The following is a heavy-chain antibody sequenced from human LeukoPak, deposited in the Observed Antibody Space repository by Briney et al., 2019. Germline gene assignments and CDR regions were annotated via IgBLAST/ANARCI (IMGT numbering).Heavy chain of an antibody. CDR2: ISHDGSNK. CDR1: GFTFSSYA. Sequence: GGSLRLSCAASGFTFSSYAMHWVRQAPGKGLEWVAVISHDGSNKYYADSVKGRFTISRDNSKNTLYLQMNSLRAEDTAVYYCASGPIVVVPAAPMGYYYYGMDVWGQGTAVTVSS. J-gene: IGHJ6*02. D-gene: IGHD2-2*01. CDR3: ASGPIVVVPAAPMGYYYYGMDV. V-gene: IGHV3-30-3*01.